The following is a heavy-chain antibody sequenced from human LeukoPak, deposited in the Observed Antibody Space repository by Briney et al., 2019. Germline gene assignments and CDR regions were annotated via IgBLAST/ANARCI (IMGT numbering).Heavy chain of an antibody. CDR3: ARDWVAGVPFDAFDI. V-gene: IGHV3-7*03. J-gene: IGHJ3*02. Sequence: GGSLRLSCAASGFTLSSYWMSWVRQAPGKGLEGVANIKEDGSEKYYVDSVKGRFTISRDNAQNSVYLHMNSLTAEDTALYYCARDWVAGVPFDAFDIWGQGTMVSVSS. D-gene: IGHD3-10*01. CDR1: GFTLSSYW. CDR2: IKEDGSEK.